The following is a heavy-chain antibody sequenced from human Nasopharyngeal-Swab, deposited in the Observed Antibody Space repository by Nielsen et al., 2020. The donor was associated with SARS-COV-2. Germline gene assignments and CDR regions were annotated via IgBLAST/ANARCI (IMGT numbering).Heavy chain of an antibody. CDR3: AKAFGEDQLAEDAFDA. D-gene: IGHD3-16*01. Sequence: GGSLRLSCAASGFTFSNYGMHWVRQAPGKGLVWVAVISYDGNIKSYADSVRGRFLISRDNSHNTLYLQMSRLRTEDRAVYYCAKAFGEDQLAEDAFDAWGQGTMVTVSS. V-gene: IGHV3-30*18. CDR2: ISYDGNIK. CDR1: GFTFSNYG. J-gene: IGHJ3*01.